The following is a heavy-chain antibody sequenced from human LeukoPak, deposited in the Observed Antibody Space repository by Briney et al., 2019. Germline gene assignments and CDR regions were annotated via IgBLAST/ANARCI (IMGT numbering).Heavy chain of an antibody. V-gene: IGHV4-39*01. CDR1: GGSISSSSYY. D-gene: IGHD3-22*01. CDR2: IYYSGST. CDR3: ARCYYDSSGYYQPRIFDY. J-gene: IGHJ4*02. Sequence: PETLSLTCTVSGGSISSSSYYWGWIRQPPGKGLEWIGSIYYSGSTYYNPSLKSRVTISVDTSKNQFSLKLSSVTAADTAVYYCARCYYDSSGYYQPRIFDYWGQGTLVTVSS.